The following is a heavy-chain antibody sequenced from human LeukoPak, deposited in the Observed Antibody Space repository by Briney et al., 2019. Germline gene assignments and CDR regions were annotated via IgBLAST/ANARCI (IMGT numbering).Heavy chain of an antibody. J-gene: IGHJ4*02. CDR3: ARKYSGSYGLDY. CDR2: INWSGGSR. Sequence: GGSLRLSCAPSGFTFSRYWMTWVRQGPGKGLEWVSGINWSGGSRGYADSVKGRFTISRDNAKRSLYLHMSSLRAEDTALYYCARKYSGSYGLDYWGQGTLVTVSS. D-gene: IGHD1-26*01. CDR1: GFTFSRYW. V-gene: IGHV3-20*04.